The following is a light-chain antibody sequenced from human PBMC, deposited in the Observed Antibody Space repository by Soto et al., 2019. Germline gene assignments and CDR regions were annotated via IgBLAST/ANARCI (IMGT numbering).Light chain of an antibody. CDR1: QSISSW. CDR3: QHYANYPYA. CDR2: DAS. Sequence: DIQMTQSPSTLSASVGDRVTIACRASQSISSWLAWYQQKPGRAPKLLIYDASNLEAGVPPRFSGRGSGTQFTLTISSLQPDDFETHYCQHYANYPYAFGQGTKVDIX. V-gene: IGKV1-5*01. J-gene: IGKJ2*01.